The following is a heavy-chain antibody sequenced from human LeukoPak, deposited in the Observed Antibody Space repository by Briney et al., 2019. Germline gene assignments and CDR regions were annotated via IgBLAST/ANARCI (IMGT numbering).Heavy chain of an antibody. V-gene: IGHV3-23*01. CDR1: GFTFSSYA. J-gene: IGHJ4*02. CDR2: ISGTGGTT. Sequence: PGGSLRLSCAASGFTFSSYAMSWVRQTPGKGLEWVAAISGTGGTTYYADSVKGRSTISRDNSKSTVALLMYSLRAEDTAVYYCAKPAQTDCGGDCFFDYWGQGTLVTVSS. CDR3: AKPAQTDCGGDCFFDY. D-gene: IGHD2-21*02.